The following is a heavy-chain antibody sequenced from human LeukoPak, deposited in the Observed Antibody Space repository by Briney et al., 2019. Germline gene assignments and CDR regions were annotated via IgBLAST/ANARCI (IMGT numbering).Heavy chain of an antibody. CDR1: GGSISSSY. CDR3: ARHASRYDSSGYYYFDY. V-gene: IGHV4-59*08. Sequence: SETLSLTCTVSGGSISSSYWSWIRQAPGKGLEWIGYIYYSGSTSYNPSLKSRVTTSVDTSKNQFSLELTSVTAADTAVYYCARHASRYDSSGYYYFDYWGQGTLVTVSS. D-gene: IGHD3-22*01. CDR2: IYYSGST. J-gene: IGHJ4*02.